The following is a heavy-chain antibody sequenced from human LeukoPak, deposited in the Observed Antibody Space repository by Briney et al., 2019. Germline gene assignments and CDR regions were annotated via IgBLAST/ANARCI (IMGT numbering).Heavy chain of an antibody. CDR1: GGSISSYY. V-gene: IGHV4-39*07. J-gene: IGHJ4*02. D-gene: IGHD3-22*01. CDR2: IYYSGST. CDR3: ARRRNYYDSSGYYYDYFDY. Sequence: SETLSLTCTVSGGSISSYYWGWIRQPPGKGLEWIGSIYYSGSTYYNPSLKSRVTISVDTSKNQFSLKLSSVTAADTAVYYCARRRNYYDSSGYYYDYFDYWGQGTLVTVSS.